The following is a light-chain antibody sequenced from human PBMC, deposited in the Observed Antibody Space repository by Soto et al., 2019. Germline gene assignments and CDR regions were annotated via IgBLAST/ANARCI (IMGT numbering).Light chain of an antibody. V-gene: IGKV4-1*01. Sequence: DIVMTQAPNSLSLALGERATISCKSSQSVXDRSNNKNYLAWYQQKPGQAPRLLIYDASSRATGIPDRFSGGGSGTDFTLTSSRLEPEDFAVYYWQEFSRHPLTFGGGTKVDIK. CDR3: QEFSRHPLT. CDR1: QSVXDRSNNKNY. J-gene: IGKJ4*01. CDR2: DAS.